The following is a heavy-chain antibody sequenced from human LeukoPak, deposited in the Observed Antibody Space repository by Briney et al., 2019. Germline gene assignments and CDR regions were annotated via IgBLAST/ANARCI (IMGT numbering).Heavy chain of an antibody. Sequence: ASVKVSYKASGYTFTGYYMHWVRQAPGQGLEWMGWINPNSGGTNYAQKFQGRVTMTRDTSTSTAYMELSRLRSDDTAVYYCARDGSYYGSGSYYKADYWGQGTLVTVSS. J-gene: IGHJ4*02. CDR2: INPNSGGT. CDR1: GYTFTGYY. CDR3: ARDGSYYGSGSYYKADY. V-gene: IGHV1-2*02. D-gene: IGHD3-10*01.